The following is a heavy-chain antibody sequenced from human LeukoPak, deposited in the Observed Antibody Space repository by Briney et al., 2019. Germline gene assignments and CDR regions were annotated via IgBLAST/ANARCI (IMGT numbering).Heavy chain of an antibody. CDR1: GFTFSSYA. J-gene: IGHJ5*02. D-gene: IGHD3-3*01. V-gene: IGHV3-23*01. CDR3: AKDLDFWSGYYPNWFDP. Sequence: PGGSLRLSCAASGFTFSSYAMSWVRQAPGKGLEWVSTVSNTVGSTYYVDSVKGRFTISRDNSKNTLYLQMNSLRAEDTAVYYCAKDLDFWSGYYPNWFDPWGQGTLVTVSP. CDR2: VSNTVGST.